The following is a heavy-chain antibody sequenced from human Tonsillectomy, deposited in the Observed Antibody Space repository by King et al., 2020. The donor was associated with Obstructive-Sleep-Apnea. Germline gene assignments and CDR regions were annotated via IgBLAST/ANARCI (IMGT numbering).Heavy chain of an antibody. V-gene: IGHV3-30-3*01. CDR2: ISYDGNKK. CDR1: GFTFNSYD. Sequence: QLVQSGGGVVQPGRSLRLSCAASGFTFNSYDMHWVRQAPGKGLEWVAFISYDGNKKCYADSVKGRFTISRDNSKNALYLQMDSLRAEDTAIYYCAREEIITLETAFDYWGQGTLVTVSS. D-gene: IGHD5-24*01. CDR3: AREEIITLETAFDY. J-gene: IGHJ4*02.